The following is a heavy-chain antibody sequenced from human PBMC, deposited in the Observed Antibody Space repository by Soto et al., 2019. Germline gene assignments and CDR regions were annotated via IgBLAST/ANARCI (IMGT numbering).Heavy chain of an antibody. CDR1: GGSISSSSYY. CDR2: IYYSGST. CDR3: ARRNSFGYDFWSGYYTFDY. J-gene: IGHJ4*02. V-gene: IGHV4-39*01. D-gene: IGHD3-3*01. Sequence: SETLSLTCTVSGGSISSSSYYWGWIRQPPGKGLEWIGSIYYSGSTYYNPSLKSRVTISVDTSKNQFSLKLSSVTAADTAVYYCARRNSFGYDFWSGYYTFDYWGQGTLVTVSS.